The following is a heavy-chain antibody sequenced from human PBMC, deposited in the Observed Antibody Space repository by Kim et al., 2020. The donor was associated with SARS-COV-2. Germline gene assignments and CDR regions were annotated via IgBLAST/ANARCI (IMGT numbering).Heavy chain of an antibody. Sequence: DPVKGRFTIASDNAKNSLYLQQNSLRAEDTALYYCAKVYGGYDLEDAFDIWGQGTMVTVSS. CDR3: AKVYGGYDLEDAFDI. D-gene: IGHD5-12*01. J-gene: IGHJ3*02. V-gene: IGHV3-9*01.